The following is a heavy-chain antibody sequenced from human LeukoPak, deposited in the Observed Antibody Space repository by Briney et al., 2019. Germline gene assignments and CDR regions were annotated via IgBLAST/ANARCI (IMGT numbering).Heavy chain of an antibody. D-gene: IGHD3-22*01. CDR3: ARLPYDSSGYYPYYFDY. CDR2: IYYSGST. V-gene: IGHV4-39*01. Sequence: KASETLSLTCTVSGGSISSSSYYWGWIRQPPGKGLEWIGSIYYSGSTYYNPSLKSRVTISVDTSKNQFSLKLSSVTAADTAVYYFARLPYDSSGYYPYYFDYWGQGTLVTVSS. J-gene: IGHJ4*02. CDR1: GGSISSSSYY.